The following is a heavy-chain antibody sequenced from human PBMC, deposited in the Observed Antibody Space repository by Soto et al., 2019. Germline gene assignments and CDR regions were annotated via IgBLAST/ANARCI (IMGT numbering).Heavy chain of an antibody. CDR2: ISYDGSNK. J-gene: IGHJ6*02. D-gene: IGHD2-15*01. CDR3: ARDLKDIVVVVAAHWVGMDV. Sequence: QVQLVESGGGVVQPGRSLRLSCAASGFTFSSYAMHWVRQAPGKGLEWVAVISYDGSNKYYADSVKGRFTISRDNSKNTLYLQMNSLRAEDTAVYYCARDLKDIVVVVAAHWVGMDVWGQGTTVTVSS. CDR1: GFTFSSYA. V-gene: IGHV3-30-3*01.